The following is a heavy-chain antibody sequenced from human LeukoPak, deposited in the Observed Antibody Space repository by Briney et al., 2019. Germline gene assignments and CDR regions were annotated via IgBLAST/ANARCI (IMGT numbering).Heavy chain of an antibody. CDR2: ISSSSSTI. D-gene: IGHD3-22*01. V-gene: IGHV3-48*01. Sequence: HGGSLRLSCAASGFTFSSYSMNWVRQAPGKGLEWVSYISSSSSTIYYADSVKGRFTISRDNAKNSLYLQMNSLRAEDTAVYYCAREKSITMIVVVIGWFDPWGQGTLVTVSS. CDR1: GFTFSSYS. J-gene: IGHJ5*02. CDR3: AREKSITMIVVVIGWFDP.